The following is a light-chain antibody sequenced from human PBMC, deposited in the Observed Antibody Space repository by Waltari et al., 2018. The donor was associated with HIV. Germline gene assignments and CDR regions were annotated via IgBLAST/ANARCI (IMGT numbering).Light chain of an antibody. Sequence: DIHMTQSPSSLSASVGDSVTITCRASQAITHYFAWFQQKPGKAPSSLIYGTSTLQSGVPSRFSGGGSWTNVTLTISNLQSEYSATYYCQQYRVYPLTFGGGTKVEI. J-gene: IGKJ4*01. V-gene: IGKV1-16*01. CDR1: QAITHY. CDR2: GTS. CDR3: QQYRVYPLT.